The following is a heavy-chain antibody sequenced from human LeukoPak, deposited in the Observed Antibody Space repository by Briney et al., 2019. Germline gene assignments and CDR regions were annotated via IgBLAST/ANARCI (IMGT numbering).Heavy chain of an antibody. CDR3: ARDSRSGSAWYFDR. V-gene: IGHV4-4*07. J-gene: IGHJ2*01. D-gene: IGHD1-26*01. CDR1: GDSISTYY. Sequence: PSETLSLTCTVSGDSISTYYWSWIRHPAGRGLEWIGRVYTSGYTNYNPSLKSRVTMSVDTSKNQFSLKLTSVTAADTAVYYCARDSRSGSAWYFDRWGRGTLVTVSS. CDR2: VYTSGYT.